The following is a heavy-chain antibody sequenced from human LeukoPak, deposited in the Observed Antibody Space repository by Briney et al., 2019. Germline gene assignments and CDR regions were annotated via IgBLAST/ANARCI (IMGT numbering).Heavy chain of an antibody. CDR2: ISDSSGYT. J-gene: IGHJ3*02. CDR3: ARDRVGGSYVFDI. Sequence: GGSLRLSCAASGFTFSDYYMSWIRQAPGKGLEWVSYISDSSGYTKDADSVKGRFTISRDNAKKSLYLQMNSLRAEDTAVYYCARDRVGGSYVFDIWGQGTMVTVSS. V-gene: IGHV3-11*06. D-gene: IGHD1-26*01. CDR1: GFTFSDYY.